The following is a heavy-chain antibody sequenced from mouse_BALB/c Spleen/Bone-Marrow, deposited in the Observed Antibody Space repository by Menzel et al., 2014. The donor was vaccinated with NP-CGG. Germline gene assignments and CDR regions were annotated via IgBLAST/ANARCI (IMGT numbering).Heavy chain of an antibody. CDR2: INPDSSTI. CDR1: GFDFRGYW. J-gene: IGHJ1*01. CDR3: ARLNYYGNLFV. V-gene: IGHV4-1*02. Sequence: EVKLMESGGGLAQPGGSLKLSCAASGFDFRGYWMSWVRQAPGKGLEWIGEINPDSSTINYTPSLKDKFIISRDNAKNTLYLQMTKVRSEDTALYYCARLNYYGNLFVWGAGTTVTVSS. D-gene: IGHD1-1*01.